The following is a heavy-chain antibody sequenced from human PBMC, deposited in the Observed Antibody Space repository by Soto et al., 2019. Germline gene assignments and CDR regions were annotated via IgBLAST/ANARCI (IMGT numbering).Heavy chain of an antibody. V-gene: IGHV3-23*01. Sequence: GGSLRLSCAASGFIFSSYAMNWVRQAPGKGLEWVSSISGSGGSTYYADSVKGRFTISRDNSKNTLHLQMNSLRAEDTAVYYCAKGSVGVPRPVRMDVWGQGTTVTVSS. D-gene: IGHD2-8*01. CDR2: ISGSGGST. CDR3: AKGSVGVPRPVRMDV. J-gene: IGHJ6*02. CDR1: GFIFSSYA.